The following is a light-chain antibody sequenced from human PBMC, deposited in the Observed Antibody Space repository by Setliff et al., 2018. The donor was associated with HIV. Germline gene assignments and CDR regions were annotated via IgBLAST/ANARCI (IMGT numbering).Light chain of an antibody. J-gene: IGLJ2*01. V-gene: IGLV1-40*01. CDR1: SSNIGAGYD. Sequence: QSVLTQPPSVSGTPGQRVSISYTGSSSNIGAGYDVHWYQQLPGTAPKLLIYGNNNRPSGVPDRFSGSKSGTSASLAITGLQAEDEADYYCQSYDTSLTTSYVIFGGGTK. CDR3: QSYDTSLTTSYVI. CDR2: GNN.